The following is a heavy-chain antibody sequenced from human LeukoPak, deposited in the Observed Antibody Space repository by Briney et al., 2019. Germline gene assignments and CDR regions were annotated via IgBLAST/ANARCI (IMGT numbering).Heavy chain of an antibody. J-gene: IGHJ5*02. Sequence: SETLSPTCTVSGGSISSYYWSWIRQPPGKGLEWIGYIYYSGSTNYNPSLKSRVTISVDTSKNQFSLKLSSVTAADTAVYYCARHGGVVVVAARGWFDPWGQGTLVTVSS. CDR2: IYYSGST. CDR1: GGSISSYY. CDR3: ARHGGVVVVAARGWFDP. V-gene: IGHV4-59*08. D-gene: IGHD2-15*01.